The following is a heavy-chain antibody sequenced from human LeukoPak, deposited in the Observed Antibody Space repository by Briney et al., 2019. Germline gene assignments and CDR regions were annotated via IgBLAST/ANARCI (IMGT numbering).Heavy chain of an antibody. D-gene: IGHD3-22*01. CDR1: GFTFSSYA. V-gene: IGHV3-23*01. J-gene: IGHJ4*02. CDR2: ISGSGGST. Sequence: GGSLRLSCAASGFTFSSYAMSWVRQAPGKGLEWVSVISGSGGSTYYADSVKGRFTISRDNSKNTLYLQMNSLRAEDTAVYYCAKAIPFGDYYDSSGYYPLGGYFDYWGQGTLVTVSS. CDR3: AKAIPFGDYYDSSGYYPLGGYFDY.